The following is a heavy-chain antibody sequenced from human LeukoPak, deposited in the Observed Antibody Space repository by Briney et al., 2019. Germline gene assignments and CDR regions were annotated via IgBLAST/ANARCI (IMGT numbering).Heavy chain of an antibody. D-gene: IGHD2-21*02. CDR1: GGTFSSYA. V-gene: IGHV1-69*13. CDR2: IIPIFGTA. J-gene: IGHJ4*02. Sequence: SVKVSCKASGGTFSSYAISWVRQAPGQGLEWMGGIIPIFGTANYAQKFQGRVTITADESTSTAYMELSSLRSEDTAVYYCARGPDCGGDCYSDYWGQGTLVTVSS. CDR3: ARGPDCGGDCYSDY.